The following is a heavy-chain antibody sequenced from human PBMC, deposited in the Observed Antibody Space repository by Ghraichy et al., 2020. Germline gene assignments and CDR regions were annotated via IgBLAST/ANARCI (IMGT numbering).Heavy chain of an antibody. D-gene: IGHD2-15*01. J-gene: IGHJ4*02. CDR1: GFTFSSYA. V-gene: IGHV3-23*01. CDR2: ISGSGGST. CDR3: AKYGGGSCYYYFDY. Sequence: GESLNISCAASGFTFSSYAMSWVRQAPGKELEWVSAISGSGGSTYYADSVKGRFTISRDNSKNTLYLQMNSLRAEDTAVYYCAKYGGGSCYYYFDYWGQGTLVTVSS.